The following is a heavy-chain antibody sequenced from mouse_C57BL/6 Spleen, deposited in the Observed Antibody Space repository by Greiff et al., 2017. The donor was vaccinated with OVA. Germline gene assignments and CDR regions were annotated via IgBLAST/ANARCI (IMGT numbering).Heavy chain of an antibody. CDR2: INPSNGGT. CDR3: ARGPYDYDEGYYFDY. D-gene: IGHD2-4*01. V-gene: IGHV1-53*01. Sequence: QVQLQQSGTELVKPGASVKLSCKASGYTFTSYWMHWVKQRPGQGLEWIGNINPSNGGTNYNEKFKSKATLTVDKSSSTAYMQLSSLTSEDSAVYYCARGPYDYDEGYYFDYWGQGTTLTVSS. J-gene: IGHJ2*01. CDR1: GYTFTSYW.